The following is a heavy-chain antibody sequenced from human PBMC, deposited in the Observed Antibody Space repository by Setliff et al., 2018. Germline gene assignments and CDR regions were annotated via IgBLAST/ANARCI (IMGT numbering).Heavy chain of an antibody. Sequence: GASVKVSCKASGYTFTRYAISWVRQASGQGPEWMGWISAYNGNTNYALKLQDRVIMTADTSTNTVYLDLRSLRSDDSAMYYCTRGQRAWSYWGQGTLVTVSS. D-gene: IGHD6-19*01. V-gene: IGHV1-18*01. J-gene: IGHJ4*02. CDR3: TRGQRAWSY. CDR2: ISAYNGNT. CDR1: GYTFTRYA.